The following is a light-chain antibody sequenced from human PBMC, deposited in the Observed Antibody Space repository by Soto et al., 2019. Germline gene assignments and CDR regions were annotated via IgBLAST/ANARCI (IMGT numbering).Light chain of an antibody. CDR1: QSVSTY. J-gene: IGKJ1*01. V-gene: IGKV3-20*01. CDR3: PQYGSSPRT. Sequence: EIVLTQSPGTLSLSPGERATLSCRASQSVSTYLVWYQQKLGQAPRLLIYEASSRATGIPDRFSGSGSGTGFTLTISRVEPEDFAVYYCPQYGSSPRTFGRGTKVEI. CDR2: EAS.